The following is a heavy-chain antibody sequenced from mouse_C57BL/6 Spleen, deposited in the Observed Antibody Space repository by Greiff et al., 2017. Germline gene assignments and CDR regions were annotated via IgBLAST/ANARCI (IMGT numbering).Heavy chain of an antibody. Sequence: VQLQQSVAELVRPGASVKLSCTASGFNIKNTYMHWVKQRPEQGLEWIGRIDPANGNTKYAPKFQGKATITADTSSNTAYLQLSSLTSEDTAIYYCASPFIYDGYHRDYFDYWGQGTTLTVSS. CDR2: IDPANGNT. CDR1: GFNIKNTY. D-gene: IGHD2-3*01. J-gene: IGHJ2*01. V-gene: IGHV14-3*01. CDR3: ASPFIYDGYHRDYFDY.